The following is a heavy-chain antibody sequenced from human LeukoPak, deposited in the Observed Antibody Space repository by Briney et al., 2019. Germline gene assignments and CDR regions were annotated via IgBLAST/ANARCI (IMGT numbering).Heavy chain of an antibody. D-gene: IGHD1-26*01. Sequence: SETLSLTCTVSAYSISDGWVWGMVRQPPGKGLEWIGSIYRSGTTYYNPSLKSRVTMSVDTSNNRFSLKLTSVTAADTAVYYCARWSIVGATTVRAYYFDYWGQGTLVTVSS. CDR2: IYRSGTT. CDR1: AYSISDGWV. CDR3: ARWSIVGATTVRAYYFDY. V-gene: IGHV4-38-2*02. J-gene: IGHJ4*02.